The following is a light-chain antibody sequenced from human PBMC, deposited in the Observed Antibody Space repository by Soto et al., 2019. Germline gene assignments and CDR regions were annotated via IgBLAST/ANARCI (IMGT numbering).Light chain of an antibody. Sequence: QSVLTQPPSVSGAPGQRVTISCTGSSSNIGATYDVHWYQQRPGTAPKLLIFGNSNRPSGVPDRFSGSKSGTSASLAITGLQSDDEGDYFCQSYDNTLSARDVFGTGTPLAVL. CDR1: SSNIGATYD. J-gene: IGLJ1*01. CDR2: GNS. V-gene: IGLV1-40*01. CDR3: QSYDNTLSARDV.